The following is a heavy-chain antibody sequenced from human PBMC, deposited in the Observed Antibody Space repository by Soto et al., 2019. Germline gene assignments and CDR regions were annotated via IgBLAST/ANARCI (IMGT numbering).Heavy chain of an antibody. J-gene: IGHJ3*02. CDR1: GGSISSGDYY. CDR2: IYYSGST. CDR3: AHSSSGRAFDI. D-gene: IGHD6-19*01. V-gene: IGHV4-30-4*01. Sequence: QVQLQESGPGLVKPSQTLSLTCTVSGGSISSGDYYWSWIRQPPGKGLEWIGYIYYSGSTYYNPSLKSRVTXQXXTSKNPFSLKLSSVTAAATPVYYCAHSSSGRAFDIWGQGTMVTVSS.